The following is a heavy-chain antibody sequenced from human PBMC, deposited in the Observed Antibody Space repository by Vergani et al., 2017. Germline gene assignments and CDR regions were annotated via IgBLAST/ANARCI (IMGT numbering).Heavy chain of an antibody. CDR3: ASDLLSGVRGVISDY. V-gene: IGHV1-46*03. CDR2: INPSGGST. CDR1: GYTFTSYY. J-gene: IGHJ4*02. Sequence: QVQLVQSGAEVKKPGASVKVSCKASGYTFTSYYMHWVRQAPGQGLEWMGIINPSGGSTSYAQKFQGRVTMTRDTSTSTVYMELSSLRSEDAAVYYCASDLLSGVRGVISDYWGQGTLVTVSS. D-gene: IGHD3-10*01.